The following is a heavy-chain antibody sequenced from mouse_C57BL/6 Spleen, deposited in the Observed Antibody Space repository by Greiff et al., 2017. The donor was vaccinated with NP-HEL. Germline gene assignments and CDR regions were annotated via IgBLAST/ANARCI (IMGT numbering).Heavy chain of an antibody. V-gene: IGHV14-2*01. J-gene: IGHJ3*01. Sequence: VQLQQSGAELVKPGASVKLSCTASGFYITDYYMHWVKQRTEQGLEWIGRIDPEDGETKYAPKFQGKATITADTSSNTADLQLSSLTSADTAVYYCARWGLAYWGQGTLVTISA. CDR2: IDPEDGET. D-gene: IGHD6-1*01. CDR1: GFYITDYY. CDR3: ARWGLAY.